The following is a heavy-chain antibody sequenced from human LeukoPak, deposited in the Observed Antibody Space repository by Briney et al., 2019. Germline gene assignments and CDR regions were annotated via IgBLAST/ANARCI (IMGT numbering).Heavy chain of an antibody. D-gene: IGHD3-9*01. CDR2: ISGSGGST. V-gene: IGHV3-23*01. J-gene: IGHJ6*02. CDR1: GFTFSSYA. CDR3: AKDRYFDWFGMDV. Sequence: GGSLRLSCAASGFTFSSYAMSWVRQAPGKGLEWVSAISGSGGSTYYADSVKGRFTISRDNSKNTLYLQMNSLRAEDTAVYSCAKDRYFDWFGMDVWGQGTTVTVSS.